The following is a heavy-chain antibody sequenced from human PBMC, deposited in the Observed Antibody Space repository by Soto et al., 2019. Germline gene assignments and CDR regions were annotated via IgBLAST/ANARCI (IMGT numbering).Heavy chain of an antibody. Sequence: QLHLVQSGAVVKKPGTSVTVSCSASGYPVTAYYMHWVRQAPGRGLEWMGGINPATGAAKYTQTFQGRVPMTRDTATRTVFMELGGLTSEDTAVFYCARGAGVGVAGSAAFDMWGQGTLVTVSS. CDR1: GYPVTAYY. CDR2: INPATGAA. V-gene: IGHV1-2*02. J-gene: IGHJ3*02. CDR3: ARGAGVGVAGSAAFDM. D-gene: IGHD3-3*01.